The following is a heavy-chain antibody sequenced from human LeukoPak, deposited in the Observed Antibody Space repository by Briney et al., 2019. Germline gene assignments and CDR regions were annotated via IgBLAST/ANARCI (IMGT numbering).Heavy chain of an antibody. J-gene: IGHJ4*02. CDR1: GYTFTSYG. Sequence: ASVKVSCKASGYTFTSYGISWVRQAPGQGLEWMGWISAYNGNTHYAQKLQDRVTMTTDTSTSTAYMELRSLRSDDTAVYCCAREVGGCSGGSCYSDYWGLGTLVTVSS. V-gene: IGHV1-18*04. CDR2: ISAYNGNT. CDR3: AREVGGCSGGSCYSDY. D-gene: IGHD2-15*01.